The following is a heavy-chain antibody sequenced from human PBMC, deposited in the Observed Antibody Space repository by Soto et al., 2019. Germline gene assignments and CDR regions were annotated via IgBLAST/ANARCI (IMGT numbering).Heavy chain of an antibody. CDR1: GFTFSTYG. CDR2: LLAATNKD. J-gene: IGHJ4*02. Sequence: GWSLRLSCAASGFTFSTYGFHWVRQAPGKAPEWVAVLLAATNKDYYADSVKGRFTISRDNSKNIFYLQMNSLRDEDTAIYFCEKDDGQGYWGQGTMVTVSS. V-gene: IGHV3-30*18. CDR3: EKDDGQGY.